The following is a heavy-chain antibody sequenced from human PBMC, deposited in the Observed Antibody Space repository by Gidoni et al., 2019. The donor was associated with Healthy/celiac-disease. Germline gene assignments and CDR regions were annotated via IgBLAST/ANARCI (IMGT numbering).Heavy chain of an antibody. Sequence: QVQLVEAGGGVVQPGRSMRLSCAASGFTFSSYGMHWVRQAPGKGLEWVAVISYYGSNKYYADSVKGRFTISRDNSKNTLYLQMNSLRAEDTAVYYCAKVDYWGQGTLVTVSS. J-gene: IGHJ4*02. CDR3: AKVDY. CDR2: ISYYGSNK. V-gene: IGHV3-30*18. CDR1: GFTFSSYG.